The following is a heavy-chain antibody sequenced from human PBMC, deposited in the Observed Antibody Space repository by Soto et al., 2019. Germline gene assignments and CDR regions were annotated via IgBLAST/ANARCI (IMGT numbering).Heavy chain of an antibody. D-gene: IGHD3-9*01. CDR3: ARESHDILTGPPWVWYFDL. Sequence: QVQLQQWGAGPLRPLETLSLTCGVSGGSFSGYYWAWIRHSPRKGLEWIGEINDRGSINYNPSLKSRVSISVATSKNHYSLNLRSVTAADTAVYYCARESHDILTGPPWVWYFDLWGRGTLVTVSS. J-gene: IGHJ2*01. V-gene: IGHV4-34*01. CDR2: INDRGSI. CDR1: GGSFSGYY.